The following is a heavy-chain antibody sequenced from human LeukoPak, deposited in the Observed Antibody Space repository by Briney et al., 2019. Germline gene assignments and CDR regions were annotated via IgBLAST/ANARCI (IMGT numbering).Heavy chain of an antibody. J-gene: IGHJ4*02. Sequence: PGGSLRLSCAASGFSFSAYALHWVRQAPGKGLEWVAFIRNDESYRHYADSVKGRFTISRDISKNTVYLQMNSLIAEDTAVYYCAISRGRWEILDYWGQGTLVTVSS. D-gene: IGHD3-10*01. CDR3: AISRGRWEILDY. CDR2: IRNDESYR. CDR1: GFSFSAYA. V-gene: IGHV3-30*02.